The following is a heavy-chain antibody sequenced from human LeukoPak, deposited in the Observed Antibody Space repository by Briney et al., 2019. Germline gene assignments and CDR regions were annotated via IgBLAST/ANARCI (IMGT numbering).Heavy chain of an antibody. Sequence: SETLSLTCAVYGGSFSGYYWSWIRQPPGKGVEWIGEINHSGSTNYNPSLKSRVTISVDTSKNQFSLKLSSVTAADTAVYYCATDSGYYKWDYWGQGTLVTVSS. D-gene: IGHD5-12*01. CDR3: ATDSGYYKWDY. CDR1: GGSFSGYY. CDR2: INHSGST. V-gene: IGHV4-34*01. J-gene: IGHJ4*02.